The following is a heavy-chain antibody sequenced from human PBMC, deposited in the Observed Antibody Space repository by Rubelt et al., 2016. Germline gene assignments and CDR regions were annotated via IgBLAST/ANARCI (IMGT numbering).Heavy chain of an antibody. CDR2: IYYSGST. CDR3: ARDSGSGSYYINWFDP. Sequence: QVQLQESGPGLVKPSQTLSLTCTVSGGSISSGGYYWSWIRQHPGKGLEWIGYIYYSGSTYYNPSLKGRVTISVDTSKNQFSLKLSSVTAADTAVYYCARDSGSGSYYINWFDPWGQGTLVTVSS. V-gene: IGHV4-31*03. J-gene: IGHJ5*02. CDR1: GGSISSGGYY. D-gene: IGHD3-10*01.